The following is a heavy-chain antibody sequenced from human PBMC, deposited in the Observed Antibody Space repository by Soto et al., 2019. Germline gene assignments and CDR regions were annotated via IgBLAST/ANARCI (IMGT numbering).Heavy chain of an antibody. CDR2: INHSGST. V-gene: IGHV4-34*01. J-gene: IGHJ5*02. Sequence: SETLSLTCAVYGGSFSGYYWSWIRQPPGKGLEWIGEINHSGSTNYNPSLKSRVTISVDTSKNQFSLKLSSVTAADTAVYYCARGRADTATNWFDPWGQGTLVTVSS. D-gene: IGHD5-18*01. CDR1: GGSFSGYY. CDR3: ARGRADTATNWFDP.